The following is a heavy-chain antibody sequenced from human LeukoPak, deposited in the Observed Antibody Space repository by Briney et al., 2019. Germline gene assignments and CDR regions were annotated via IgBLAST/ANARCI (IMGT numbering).Heavy chain of an antibody. CDR2: IYSGGST. J-gene: IGHJ4*02. D-gene: IGHD6-19*01. Sequence: PGGSLRLSCAASGFTVSNKYMSWVRQAPGRGLEWVSVIYSGGSTYYADSVKGRFSISRDKSKNTLYLQMNSLRAEDTALYYCARDGPQWLAAFDFWGQGALVTVSS. CDR3: ARDGPQWLAAFDF. CDR1: GFTVSNKY. V-gene: IGHV3-66*01.